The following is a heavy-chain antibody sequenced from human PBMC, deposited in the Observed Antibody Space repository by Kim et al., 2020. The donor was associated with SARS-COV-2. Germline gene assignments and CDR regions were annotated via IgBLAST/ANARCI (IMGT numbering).Heavy chain of an antibody. D-gene: IGHD6-19*01. J-gene: IGHJ3*02. CDR2: ITYNANNNAK. CDR3: ARVPGTPVPSCASFD. CDR1: GFTFSSSA. Sequence: GGSLRLSCAASGFTFSSSAMHWVRQASGKGLEWVGLITYNANNNAKAYAAKGRVSISSSNADNNPYPHLHMIRPKNKAMYVCYCARVPGTPVPSCASFD. V-gene: IGHV3-73*01.